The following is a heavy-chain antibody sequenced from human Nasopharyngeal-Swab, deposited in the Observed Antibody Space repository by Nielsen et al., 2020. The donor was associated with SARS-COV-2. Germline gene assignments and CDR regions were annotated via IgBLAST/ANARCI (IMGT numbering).Heavy chain of an antibody. CDR3: ARGDIVVVPAAMGGDYYYYGMDV. CDR1: GYTFTGYY. Sequence: ASVKVFCKASGYTFTGYYMHWVRQAPGQGLVWMGRINPNSGGTNYAQKFQGRVTMTRDTSISTAYMELSRLRSDDTAVYYCARGDIVVVPAAMGGDYYYYGMDVWGQGTTVTVSS. D-gene: IGHD2-2*01. V-gene: IGHV1-2*06. CDR2: INPNSGGT. J-gene: IGHJ6*02.